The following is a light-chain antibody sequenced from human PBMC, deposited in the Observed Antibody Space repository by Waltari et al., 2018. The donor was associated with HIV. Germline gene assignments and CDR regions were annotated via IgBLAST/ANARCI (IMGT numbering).Light chain of an antibody. CDR2: SAS. CDR3: QQSYSGVVHT. CDR1: TDLDIY. V-gene: IGKV1-39*01. Sequence: DIRLTQSPSSLSASVGGRVSIVCMTTTDLDIYLNWYQQKLGEPPKLLISSASSLQSGVPSRCFGTESGTDFTLAISNIQPEDFATYFCQQSYSGVVHTFGQGT. J-gene: IGKJ2*01.